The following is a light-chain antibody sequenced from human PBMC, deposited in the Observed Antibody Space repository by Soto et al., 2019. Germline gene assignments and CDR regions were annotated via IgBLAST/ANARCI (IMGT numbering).Light chain of an antibody. CDR1: QPVSSN. CDR3: QQYNQWPYT. Sequence: EIVMTQSPATLSVSPGGSATLSCRASQPVSSNLAWYRQKPGQAPTLLIYRASTRATGIPATFSGSGSWTEFTLTISILQSEDFSVYYYQQYNQWPYTFGQGTKLEI. CDR2: RAS. V-gene: IGKV3-15*01. J-gene: IGKJ2*01.